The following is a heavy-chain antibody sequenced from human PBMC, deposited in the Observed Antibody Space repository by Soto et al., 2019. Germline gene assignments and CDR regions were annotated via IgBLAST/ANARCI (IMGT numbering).Heavy chain of an antibody. CDR1: GYSYSSLD. D-gene: IGHD1-26*01. Sequence: QVQQVQSGAEVREPGASVKVSCKASGYSYSSLDINWVRQTTGQGLEGMGWRQPRDGRTGYAQKFQGRVTMTRDTSINTAYMELSSLTSDDTGFYFCARGVTAGVDYWGQGTLVTVSS. CDR3: ARGVTAGVDY. J-gene: IGHJ4*02. CDR2: RQPRDGRT. V-gene: IGHV1-8*01.